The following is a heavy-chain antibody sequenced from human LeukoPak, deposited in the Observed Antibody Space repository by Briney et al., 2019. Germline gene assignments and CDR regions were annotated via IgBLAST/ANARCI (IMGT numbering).Heavy chain of an antibody. V-gene: IGHV1-2*02. CDR2: INPNSGGT. CDR3: ARTSSSSGWYLAPDFDY. D-gene: IGHD6-19*01. J-gene: IGHJ4*02. CDR1: GYTFTGYY. Sequence: ASVKVSCKASGYTFTGYYMHWVRQAPGQGLEWMGWINPNSGGTNYAQKFQGRVTMTRDTSISTAYMELSRLRSDDTAVYYCARTSSSSGWYLAPDFDYWGRGTLVTVSS.